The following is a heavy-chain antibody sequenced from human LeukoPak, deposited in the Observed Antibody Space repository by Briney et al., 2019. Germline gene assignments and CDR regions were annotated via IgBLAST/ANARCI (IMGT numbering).Heavy chain of an antibody. D-gene: IGHD3-10*01. J-gene: IGHJ4*02. CDR2: IYNSGST. V-gene: IGHV4-31*03. Sequence: SQTLSLTCTVSGGSISSSGYYWTWIRQHPGKGLEWIGYIYNSGSTYYNPSLKSRVTISVDTSKNQFSLRLSSVTAADTAVYYCARGRLRSMYGFGRGQGTLVTVSS. CDR1: GGSISSSGYY. CDR3: ARGRLRSMYGFG.